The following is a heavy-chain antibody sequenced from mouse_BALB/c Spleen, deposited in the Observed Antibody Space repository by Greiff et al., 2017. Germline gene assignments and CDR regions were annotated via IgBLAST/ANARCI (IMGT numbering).Heavy chain of an antibody. V-gene: IGHV14-3*02. CDR1: GFNIKDTY. J-gene: IGHJ4*01. CDR2: IDPANGNT. Sequence: EVQLQQSGAELVKPGASVKLSCTASGFNIKDTYMHWVKQRPEQGLEWIGRIDPANGNTKYDPKFQGKATITADTSSNTAYLQLSSLTSEDTAVYYCARSGNGNYFFYAMDYWGQGTSVTVSS. D-gene: IGHD2-1*01. CDR3: ARSGNGNYFFYAMDY.